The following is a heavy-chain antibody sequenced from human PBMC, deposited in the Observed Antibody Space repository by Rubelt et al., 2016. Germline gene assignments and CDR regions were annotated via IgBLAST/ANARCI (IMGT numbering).Heavy chain of an antibody. CDR3: TRSWSAAIGFDP. V-gene: IGHV3-49*04. Sequence: EVQLVESGGGLVQPGRSLRLSCTASGFTFGDYAMSWVRQAPGKGLEWVGFIRSKAFGGTKESAGSVKGRFTSSRDDSKSIAYLQMNSLKTEDTAVYYCTRSWSAAIGFDPWGQGTLVTVSS. J-gene: IGHJ5*02. CDR2: IRSKAFGGTK. CDR1: GFTFGDYA. D-gene: IGHD2-2*02.